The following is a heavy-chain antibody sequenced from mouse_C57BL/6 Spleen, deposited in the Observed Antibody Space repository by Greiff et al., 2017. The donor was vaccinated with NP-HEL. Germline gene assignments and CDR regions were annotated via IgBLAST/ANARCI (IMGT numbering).Heavy chain of an antibody. CDR1: GYTFTSYW. D-gene: IGHD2-4*01. J-gene: IGHJ1*03. CDR3: AREDDYSHWYFDV. V-gene: IGHV1-7*01. CDR2: INPSSGYT. Sequence: QVQLQQSGAELAKPGASVKLSCKASGYTFTSYWMHWVKQRPGQGLEWIGYINPSSGYTKYNQKFKDKATLTADKSSSTAYMQLSSLSYEDSAVYYCAREDDYSHWYFDVWGTGTTVTVSS.